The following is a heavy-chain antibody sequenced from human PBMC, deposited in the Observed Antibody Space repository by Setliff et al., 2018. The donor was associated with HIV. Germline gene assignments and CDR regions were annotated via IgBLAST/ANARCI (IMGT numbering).Heavy chain of an antibody. Sequence: ASETLSLTCNVSGGSISTYYWSWVRQPPGKALEWIGYIYYSGGTDYNPSLKSRVTISLDISKNHFSLELRSVTAADTAVYYCARGFWKRITMIVATSYYYYYGMDVWGQGTTVTVSS. J-gene: IGHJ6*02. CDR2: IYYSGGT. CDR1: GGSISTYY. CDR3: ARGFWKRITMIVATSYYYYYGMDV. V-gene: IGHV4-59*12. D-gene: IGHD3-22*01.